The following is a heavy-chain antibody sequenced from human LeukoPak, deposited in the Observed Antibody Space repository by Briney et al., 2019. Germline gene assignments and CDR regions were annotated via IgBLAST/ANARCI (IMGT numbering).Heavy chain of an antibody. D-gene: IGHD4-17*01. CDR1: GGTISCYY. CDR3: ARTVTTRANYAFDI. Sequence: SETLSLTCTVSGGTISCYYWSWIRQPPGKGLEWIGYPYYSGSTNCNPSLKSRFTVTVDTSTSQFSLKLSSVTAADTAVYYCARTVTTRANYAFDIWGQGTMVTVSS. J-gene: IGHJ3*02. V-gene: IGHV4-59*08. CDR2: PYYSGST.